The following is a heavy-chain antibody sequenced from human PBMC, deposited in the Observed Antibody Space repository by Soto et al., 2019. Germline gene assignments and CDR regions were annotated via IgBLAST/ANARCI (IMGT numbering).Heavy chain of an antibody. Sequence: EVQLLESGGGLVQPGGSLRLSCAASRFTLSIYAMSWVRQAPGKGLEWVSGVSGGGDITYYADSVKGRFTISRDNSKNTLFLQMNSLRADDTAVYYCAKVVGLDLPRDFYFDQWGQGTLVTVSS. D-gene: IGHD1-7*01. V-gene: IGHV3-23*01. J-gene: IGHJ4*02. CDR2: VSGGGDIT. CDR3: AKVVGLDLPRDFYFDQ. CDR1: RFTLSIYA.